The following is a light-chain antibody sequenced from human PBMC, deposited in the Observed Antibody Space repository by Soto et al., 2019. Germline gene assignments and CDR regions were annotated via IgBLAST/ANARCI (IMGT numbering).Light chain of an antibody. Sequence: QSVLTQPPSASGTPGQRVTISCSGSSSNIGSSTVNWYQHLPGTAPKLLIYSNNQRPSGVPDRFSGSKSGTSAFLAITGLQADDEADYYCQSYDSSLSGHVVFGGGTKLTVL. CDR2: SNN. CDR3: QSYDSSLSGHVV. CDR1: SSNIGSST. V-gene: IGLV1-44*01. J-gene: IGLJ2*01.